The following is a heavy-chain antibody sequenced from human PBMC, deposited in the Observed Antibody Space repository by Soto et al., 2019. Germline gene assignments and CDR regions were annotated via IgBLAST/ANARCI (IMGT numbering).Heavy chain of an antibody. J-gene: IGHJ6*03. CDR2: ISSDGSNK. D-gene: IGHD3-3*01. CDR3: AKGNLRYLEWLSNYMDV. CDR1: GFTFSSYG. Sequence: WGSLRLSCAASGFTFSSYGMHWVRQAPGKGLEWVAVISSDGSNKYHADSVKGRFTISRDNSKNTLYLQMNSLRVEDTGVYYCAKGNLRYLEWLSNYMDVWGKGTTVTVSS. V-gene: IGHV3-30*18.